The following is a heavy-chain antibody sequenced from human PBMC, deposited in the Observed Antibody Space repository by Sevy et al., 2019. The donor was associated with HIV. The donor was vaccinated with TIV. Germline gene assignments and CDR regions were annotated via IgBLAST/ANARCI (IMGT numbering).Heavy chain of an antibody. CDR1: GGSISSGGYY. V-gene: IGHV4-31*03. CDR3: ARHDLTKNCSGGSCYSWFDP. J-gene: IGHJ5*02. Sequence: SEILSLTCTVSGGSISSGGYYWSWIRQHPGKGLEWIGYIYYSGSTYYNPSFMSRVTISVDTSKNQFSLMLSSVTAADTAVYYCARHDLTKNCSGGSCYSWFDPWGQGTLVTVSS. CDR2: IYYSGST. D-gene: IGHD2-15*01.